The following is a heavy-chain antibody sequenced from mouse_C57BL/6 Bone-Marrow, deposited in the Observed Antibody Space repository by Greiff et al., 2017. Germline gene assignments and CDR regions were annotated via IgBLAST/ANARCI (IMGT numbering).Heavy chain of an antibody. J-gene: IGHJ3*01. D-gene: IGHD1-1*01. CDR3: ARRDYYGSSLFAY. CDR2: IDPSDSYT. Sequence: VKLQQPGAELVRPGTSVKLSCKASGYTFTSYWMHWVKQRPGQGLEWIGVIDPSDSYTNYNQKFKGKAPLTVDTSSSTAYMQLSSLTSEDSAVYYCARRDYYGSSLFAYWGQGTLVTVSA. CDR1: GYTFTSYW. V-gene: IGHV1-59*01.